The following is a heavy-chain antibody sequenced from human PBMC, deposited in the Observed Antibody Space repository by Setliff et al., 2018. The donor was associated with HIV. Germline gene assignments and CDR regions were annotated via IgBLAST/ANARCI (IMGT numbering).Heavy chain of an antibody. J-gene: IGHJ6*03. Sequence: SETLSLTCAVSGGSISSSSYYWGWIRQPPGKGLEWIGSIYQSGSTSYNPSLSSRLAISVDTSKNQVSLRLSSVTAADTGVYYCARHRDPPGSRWIYYYYYMDLWGEGTTVTVSS. V-gene: IGHV4-39*01. CDR2: IYQSGST. D-gene: IGHD6-13*01. CDR3: ARHRDPPGSRWIYYYYYMDL. CDR1: GGSISSSSYY.